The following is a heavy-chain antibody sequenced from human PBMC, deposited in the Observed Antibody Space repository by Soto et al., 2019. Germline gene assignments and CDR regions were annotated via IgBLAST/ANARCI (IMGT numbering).Heavy chain of an antibody. CDR2: IIPILGIA. V-gene: IGHV1-69*02. CDR1: GGTFSSYT. Sequence: SVKVSCKASGGTFSSYTISWVRQAPGQGLEWMGRIIPILGIANYAQKFQGRVTITADKSTSTAYMELSSLRSEDTAVYYCARLTQGYSSSQIDYWGQGTLVTVSS. D-gene: IGHD6-13*01. CDR3: ARLTQGYSSSQIDY. J-gene: IGHJ4*02.